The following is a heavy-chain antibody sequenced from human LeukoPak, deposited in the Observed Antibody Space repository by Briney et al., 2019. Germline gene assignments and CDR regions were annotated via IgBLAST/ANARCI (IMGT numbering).Heavy chain of an antibody. Sequence: ASVKVSCKASGYSFTSHYMHWVRQAPGKGLEWMGGFDPEDGETIYAQKFQGRVTMTEDTSTDTAYMELSSLRSEDTAVYYCATDPHHQDAFDIWGQGTMVTVSS. V-gene: IGHV1-24*01. CDR1: GYSFTSHY. CDR3: ATDPHHQDAFDI. CDR2: FDPEDGET. J-gene: IGHJ3*02.